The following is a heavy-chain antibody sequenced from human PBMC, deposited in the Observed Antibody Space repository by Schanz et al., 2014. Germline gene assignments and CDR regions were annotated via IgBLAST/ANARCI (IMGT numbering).Heavy chain of an antibody. V-gene: IGHV3-23*04. J-gene: IGHJ4*02. CDR3: ARKVVATIGGYYDN. CDR1: EFTFSTDA. Sequence: EAHLVESGGGLVQPGGSLRLSCAASEFTFSTDAMSWVRQAPGKGLEWVSAMNESHSTIYYADSVRGRFTISRDNAENTLFLQMNSLRAEDTAVYYCARKVVATIGGYYDNWGQGTLVIVSS. D-gene: IGHD5-12*01. CDR2: MNESHSTI.